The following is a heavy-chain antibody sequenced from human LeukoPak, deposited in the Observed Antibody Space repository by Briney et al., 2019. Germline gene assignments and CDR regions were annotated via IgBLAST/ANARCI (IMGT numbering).Heavy chain of an antibody. D-gene: IGHD3-10*01. V-gene: IGHV4-4*07. CDR2: IYGSGTT. Sequence: SETLSLTCTVSGGSISSYWSWIRQPAGKGLEWIGRIYGSGTTTYNPSLKSRVSMSIDTSKNQFSLKLSSVTAADTAVYYCAKDKSRTYGSADAFDIWGQGTMVTVSS. CDR1: GGSISSY. CDR3: AKDKSRTYGSADAFDI. J-gene: IGHJ3*02.